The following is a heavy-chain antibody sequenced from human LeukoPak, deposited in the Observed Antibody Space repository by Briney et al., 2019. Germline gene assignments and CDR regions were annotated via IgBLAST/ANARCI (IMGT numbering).Heavy chain of an antibody. CDR2: INPIGGST. D-gene: IGHD6-19*01. CDR1: GYTFTSYY. V-gene: IGHV1-46*01. J-gene: IGHJ4*02. Sequence: ASVKASCKASGYTFTSYYMHWVRQAPGQGLEWMGIINPIGGSTSYAQKFQGRVTMTRDTSTSTVYMELSSLRSEDTAVYYCARGIETQWLIKLGTFDYWGQGTLVTVSS. CDR3: ARGIETQWLIKLGTFDY.